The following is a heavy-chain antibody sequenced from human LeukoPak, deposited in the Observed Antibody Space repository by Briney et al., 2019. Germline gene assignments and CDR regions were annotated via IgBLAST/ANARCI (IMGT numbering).Heavy chain of an antibody. Sequence: GGSLRLSCAASGFTFSSYWMHWVRQAPGKGLVWVSRINSVGSGTYYADSVKGRFTISRDNAKNTLYLQMNSLRAEDTAVYYCARVGRYFDLLPDYWGQGTLVTVSS. J-gene: IGHJ4*02. CDR1: GFTFSSYW. CDR2: INSVGSGT. CDR3: ARVGRYFDLLPDY. V-gene: IGHV3-74*01. D-gene: IGHD3-9*01.